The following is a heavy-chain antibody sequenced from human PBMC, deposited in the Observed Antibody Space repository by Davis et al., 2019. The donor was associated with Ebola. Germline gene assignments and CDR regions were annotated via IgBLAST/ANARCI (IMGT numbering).Heavy chain of an antibody. Sequence: GESLKISCQGSGYSFSNYWISWVRQMPGKGLEWMGIIYPDDSDTRYSPSFQGQVTISADESISTAYLQWSSLKASDTAMYYCARVAAAGTEGPFDYWGQGTLVTVSS. V-gene: IGHV5-51*01. CDR3: ARVAAAGTEGPFDY. CDR1: GYSFSNYW. CDR2: IYPDDSDT. J-gene: IGHJ4*02. D-gene: IGHD6-13*01.